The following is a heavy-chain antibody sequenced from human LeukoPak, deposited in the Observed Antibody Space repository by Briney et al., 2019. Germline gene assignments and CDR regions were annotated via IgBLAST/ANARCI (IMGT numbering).Heavy chain of an antibody. Sequence: PSETLSLTCTVSGGSMSGYYWSWMRQPPGKGLEWIGYVHYSGSTNYNSSLKSRVTMSVDTSKNQFSLKLSPVTAADTAVYYCARHPHRYGPGSYGDPWGQGTLVTVSS. J-gene: IGHJ5*02. CDR2: VHYSGST. CDR3: ARHPHRYGPGSYGDP. D-gene: IGHD3-10*01. CDR1: GGSMSGYY. V-gene: IGHV4-59*08.